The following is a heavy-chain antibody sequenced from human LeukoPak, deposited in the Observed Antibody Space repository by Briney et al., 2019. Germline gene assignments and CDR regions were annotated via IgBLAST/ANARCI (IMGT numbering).Heavy chain of an antibody. J-gene: IGHJ4*02. CDR3: ARDGGYSYGYFDY. V-gene: IGHV4-61*08. CDR1: GGSISSGGYY. Sequence: PSQTLSLTCTVSGGSISSGGYYWSWIRQPPGKGLEWIGYIYYSGSTNYNPSLKSRVTISVDTSKNQFSLKLSSVTAADTAVYYCARDGGYSYGYFDYWGQGTLVTVSS. D-gene: IGHD5-18*01. CDR2: IYYSGST.